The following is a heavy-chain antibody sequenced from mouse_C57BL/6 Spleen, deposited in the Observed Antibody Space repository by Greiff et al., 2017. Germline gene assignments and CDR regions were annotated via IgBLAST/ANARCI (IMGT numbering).Heavy chain of an antibody. CDR2: IHPSDSDT. CDR3: AIEGQLRLPFAY. CDR1: GYTFTSYW. D-gene: IGHD3-2*02. V-gene: IGHV1-74*01. Sequence: VQLQQPGAELVKPGASVKVSCKASGYTFTSYWMHWVKQRPGQGLEWIGRIHPSDSDTNYNQKFKGKATLTVDKSSSTAYMQLSSMTSEDSAVYYCAIEGQLRLPFAYWGQGTLVTVSA. J-gene: IGHJ3*01.